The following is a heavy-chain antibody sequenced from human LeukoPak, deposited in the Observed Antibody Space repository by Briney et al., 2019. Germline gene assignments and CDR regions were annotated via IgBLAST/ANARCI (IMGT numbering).Heavy chain of an antibody. CDR3: ARVSDTSMVTPGFDS. CDR2: VSTSNGAT. CDR1: GYNFNRYT. J-gene: IGHJ4*02. Sequence: ASVKVSCKTSGYNFNRYTITWVRQAPGQGLEWMGRVSTSNGATNYAEKFQGRVTMTTEAVTKTAYMELRRLTSGDTAMYFCARVSDTSMVTPGFDSWGQGTLVTVS. V-gene: IGHV1-18*01. D-gene: IGHD5-18*01.